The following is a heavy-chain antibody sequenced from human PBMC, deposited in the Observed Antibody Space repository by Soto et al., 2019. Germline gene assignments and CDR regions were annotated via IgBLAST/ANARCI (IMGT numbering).Heavy chain of an antibody. CDR1: GGSISSGDYY. V-gene: IGHV4-30-4*01. J-gene: IGHJ4*02. D-gene: IGHD2-15*01. CDR3: ARADRDYFDY. CDR2: IYYSGST. Sequence: ASETLSLTCTVSGGSISSGDYYWSWIRQPPGKGLEWIGYIYYSGSTYYNPSLKSRVTISVDTSKNQFSLKLSSVTAADTAVYYCARADRDYFDYWGQGTLVTVCS.